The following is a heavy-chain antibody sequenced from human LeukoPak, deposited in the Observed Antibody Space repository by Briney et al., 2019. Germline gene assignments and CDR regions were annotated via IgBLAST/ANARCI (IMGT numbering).Heavy chain of an antibody. J-gene: IGHJ4*02. CDR2: ISGSGAST. D-gene: IGHD3-10*01. V-gene: IGHV3-23*01. Sequence: PGGSLRLSCVASGFKFSSYATSWVRQAPGKGLEWVLTISGSGASTYYADSVKGRFTISRDNSKNTLFLQMNSLRAEDTAVYYCSKVQDYGSGRLDYWGQGTLVTVSS. CDR3: SKVQDYGSGRLDY. CDR1: GFKFSSYA.